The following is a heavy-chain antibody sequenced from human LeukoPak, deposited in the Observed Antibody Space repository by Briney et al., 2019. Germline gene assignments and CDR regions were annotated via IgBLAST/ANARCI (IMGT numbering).Heavy chain of an antibody. CDR3: ARSLPLRSSDWLPPPLYYYYGMDV. V-gene: IGHV4-59*01. Sequence: SETLSLTCTVSVGSISSYYWSWIRQPPGKGLEWIGYIYYSGSTNYNPSLKSRVTISVDTSKNQFSLKLSSVTAADTAVYYFARSLPLRSSDWLPPPLYYYYGMDVWGQGTTVTVSS. J-gene: IGHJ6*02. D-gene: IGHD3-9*01. CDR2: IYYSGST. CDR1: VGSISSYY.